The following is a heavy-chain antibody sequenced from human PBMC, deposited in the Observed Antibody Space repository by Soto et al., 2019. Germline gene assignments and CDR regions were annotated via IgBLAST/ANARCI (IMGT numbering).Heavy chain of an antibody. Sequence: PSETLSVTCTVSGGSISSGDYYWSWIRQPPGKGLEWIGYIYYSGSTYYNPSLKSRVTISVDTSKNQFSLKLSSVTAADTAVYYFARLLSSNDYLAYSGQGTLVTVSA. D-gene: IGHD3-10*01. CDR3: ARLLSSNDYLAY. CDR1: GGSISSGDYY. CDR2: IYYSGST. J-gene: IGHJ4*02. V-gene: IGHV4-30-4*01.